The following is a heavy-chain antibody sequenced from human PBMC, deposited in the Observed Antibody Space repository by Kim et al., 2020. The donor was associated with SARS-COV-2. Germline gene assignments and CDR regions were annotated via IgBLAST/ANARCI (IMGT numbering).Heavy chain of an antibody. V-gene: IGHV1-46*01. CDR1: GYTFTNYY. CDR2: INPYIGTT. J-gene: IGHJ5*02. Sequence: ASVKVSCKASGYTFTNYYIHWVRQAPGQVLEWLGMINPYIGTTTYAQKFQGRVTLTRDTATSTVHMDLSSLRFDDTAVYYCARGLDCTSSSCSSWFDPWGQGTLVTVSS. CDR3: ARGLDCTSSSCSSWFDP. D-gene: IGHD2-2*01.